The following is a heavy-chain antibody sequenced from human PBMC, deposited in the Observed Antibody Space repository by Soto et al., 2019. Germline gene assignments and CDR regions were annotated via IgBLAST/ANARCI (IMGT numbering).Heavy chain of an antibody. CDR1: GFTFSSYG. J-gene: IGHJ4*02. Sequence: QVQLVESGGGVVQPGRSLRLSCAASGFTFSSYGMHWVRQAPGKGLEWVAVISYDGSNKYYADSVKGRFTISRDNSXXTLYLQMNSLRAEDTAVYYCAKDLDSSGHDYYFDYWGQGTLVTVSS. V-gene: IGHV3-30*18. CDR3: AKDLDSSGHDYYFDY. CDR2: ISYDGSNK. D-gene: IGHD3-22*01.